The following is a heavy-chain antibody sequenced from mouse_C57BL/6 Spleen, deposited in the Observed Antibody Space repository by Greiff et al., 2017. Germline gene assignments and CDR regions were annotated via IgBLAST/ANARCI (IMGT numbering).Heavy chain of an antibody. D-gene: IGHD2-5*01. CDR3: ARYIYYSNYEGAWFAY. CDR1: GFTFTDYY. Sequence: EVKLVESGGGLVQPGGSLSLSCAASGFTFTDYYMSWVRQPPGKALEWLGFIRNKANGYTTEYSASVKGRFTISRDNSQSILYLQMNALRAEDSATYYCARYIYYSNYEGAWFAYWGQGTLVTVSA. J-gene: IGHJ3*01. V-gene: IGHV7-3*01. CDR2: IRNKANGYTT.